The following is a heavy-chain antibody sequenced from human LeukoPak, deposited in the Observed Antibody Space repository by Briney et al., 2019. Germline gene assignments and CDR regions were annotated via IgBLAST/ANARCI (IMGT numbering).Heavy chain of an antibody. V-gene: IGHV3-23*01. Sequence: AGGSLRLSCAASGFTFSSYAMSWVRQAPGKGLEWVSAISGSGGSTYYADSVKGRFTISRDNSKNTLYLQVNSLRAEDTAVYYCAKFRTNYYYYGMDVWGQGTTVTVSS. CDR1: GFTFSSYA. CDR3: AKFRTNYYYYGMDV. J-gene: IGHJ6*02. CDR2: ISGSGGST.